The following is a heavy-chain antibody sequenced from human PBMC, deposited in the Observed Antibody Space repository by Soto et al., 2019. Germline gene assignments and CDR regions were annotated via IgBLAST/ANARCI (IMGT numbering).Heavy chain of an antibody. V-gene: IGHV4-34*01. J-gene: IGHJ6*03. CDR2: INHIGST. CDR1: GDSISSYY. Sequence: SETLALTRTVSGDSISSYYWSWIRQPPGKGLEWIGEINHIGSTNYNPSLKSRVTMSVDTSKNQFSLTLNSVTTADTATYYCARGGISHWAYFYYMDVWDRGTTVTGSS. D-gene: IGHD2-21*01. CDR3: ARGGISHWAYFYYMDV.